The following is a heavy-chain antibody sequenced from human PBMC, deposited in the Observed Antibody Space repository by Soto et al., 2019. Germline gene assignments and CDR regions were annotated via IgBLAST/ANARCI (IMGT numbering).Heavy chain of an antibody. D-gene: IGHD3-9*01. J-gene: IGHJ4*02. V-gene: IGHV5-10-1*01. Sequence: GESLKISCKGSGYSFTNYWISWVRQMPGKGLEWMGRIDPSDSYTNYSPSFQGHVTISADKSINTAYLQWSSLKASDTAMYYCARHHNYDILTGYSDYWGQGTLVTVSS. CDR3: ARHHNYDILTGYSDY. CDR1: GYSFTNYW. CDR2: IDPSDSYT.